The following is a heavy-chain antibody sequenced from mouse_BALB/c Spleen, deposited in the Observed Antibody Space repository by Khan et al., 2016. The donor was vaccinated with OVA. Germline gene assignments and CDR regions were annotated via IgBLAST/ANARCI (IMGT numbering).Heavy chain of an antibody. Sequence: QIQLVQSGPELKKPGDTVKISCKASGYTFTNYGMNWVKQAPGKGLKWMGWINTYTGEPTYADDFRGRFAFSLETSDITAYLRINNRNNADTATYFCARPPYFSDVMDYWGQGTSVTVSS. V-gene: IGHV9-3-1*01. CDR1: GYTFTNYG. CDR2: INTYTGEP. J-gene: IGHJ4*01. D-gene: IGHD2-10*01. CDR3: ARPPYFSDVMDY.